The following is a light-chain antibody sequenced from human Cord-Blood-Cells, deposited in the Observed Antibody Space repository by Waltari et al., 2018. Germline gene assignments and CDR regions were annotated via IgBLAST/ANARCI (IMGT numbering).Light chain of an antibody. Sequence: DIQMTHSPSSLSASVGDRVTITCRASQSISSYLNWYQQKPGKAPKLLIYAASSLQSGVSSRFSGSGSETDFTLTISSLQPEDFATYYCQQSYSTPCTFGQGTKLEIK. CDR1: QSISSY. J-gene: IGKJ2*02. V-gene: IGKV1-39*01. CDR3: QQSYSTPCT. CDR2: AAS.